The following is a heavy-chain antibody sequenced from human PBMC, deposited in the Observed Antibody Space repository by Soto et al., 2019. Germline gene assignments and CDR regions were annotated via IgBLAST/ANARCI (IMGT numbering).Heavy chain of an antibody. CDR2: INAGNGNT. D-gene: IGHD6-19*01. Sequence: QVQLVQSGAEEKKPGASVKVSCKASGYTFTGYAMHWVRQAPGQRLEWMGWINAGNGNTKYSQKFQGRLTITREPSARAAYRGLSSLSSEHTAVNYWGRAVAVPADFDCRGQGTLFTVSS. CDR1: GYTFTGYA. V-gene: IGHV1-3*05. CDR3: GRAVAVPADFDC. J-gene: IGHJ4*02.